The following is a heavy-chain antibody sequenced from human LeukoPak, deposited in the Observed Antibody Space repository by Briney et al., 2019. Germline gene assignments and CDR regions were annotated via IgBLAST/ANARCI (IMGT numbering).Heavy chain of an antibody. CDR3: AKDYYDSSGYPRHYFDY. CDR2: ISGSGGST. CDR1: GFTFSSYA. V-gene: IGHV3-23*01. Sequence: GSLRLSCAASGFTFSSYAMSWVRQAPGKGLEWVSSISGSGGSTYYADSVKGRFTISRDNSKNTLYLQMNSLRAEDTAVYYCAKDYYDSSGYPRHYFDYWGQGTLVTVSS. D-gene: IGHD3-22*01. J-gene: IGHJ4*02.